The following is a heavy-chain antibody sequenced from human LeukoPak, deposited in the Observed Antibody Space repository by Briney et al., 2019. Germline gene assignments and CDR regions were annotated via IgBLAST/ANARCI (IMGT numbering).Heavy chain of an antibody. D-gene: IGHD3-10*01. V-gene: IGHV1-8*01. CDR2: MNPKSGDT. CDR1: TYTFTSYD. Sequence: ASVKVSCKASTYTFTSYDISWVRQAPGQGLEWMGWMNPKSGDTGYAQKFQGRVSLTRNTSISTAYLELSSLTSEDTAVYYCACEAFYGSGMFDPWGQGTLVTVSS. CDR3: ACEAFYGSGMFDP. J-gene: IGHJ5*02.